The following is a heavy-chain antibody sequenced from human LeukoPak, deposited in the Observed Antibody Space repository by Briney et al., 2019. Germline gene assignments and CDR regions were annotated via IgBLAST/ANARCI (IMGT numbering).Heavy chain of an antibody. D-gene: IGHD4-17*01. V-gene: IGHV3-30*02. CDR1: GFTFSRYG. J-gene: IGHJ6*03. Sequence: GGSLRLSCAASGFTFSRYGMHWVRQAPGKGLEWVAFIRYDGSNKYYADSVKGRFTISRDNAKNSLYLQMNSLRAEDTAVYYCAGDGDYAYYYMDVWGKGTTVTVSS. CDR3: AGDGDYAYYYMDV. CDR2: IRYDGSNK.